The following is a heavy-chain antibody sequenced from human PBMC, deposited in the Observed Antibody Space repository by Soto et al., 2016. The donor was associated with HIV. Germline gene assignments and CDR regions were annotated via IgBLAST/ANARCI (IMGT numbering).Heavy chain of an antibody. V-gene: IGHV1-2*02. CDR3: ARPSIPLKSSGSYYY. CDR1: GYTFTGYY. Sequence: QVQLVQSGAEVSKPGASVKVSCKASGYTFTGYYIHWVRQAPGQGLEWMGWINPKSGGTIYAQNFRGRVTMTRDTSITTAYVELSRLTSDDTAVYYCARPSIPLKSSGSYYYWGQGTLVTASS. J-gene: IGHJ4*02. CDR2: INPKSGGT. D-gene: IGHD1-26*01.